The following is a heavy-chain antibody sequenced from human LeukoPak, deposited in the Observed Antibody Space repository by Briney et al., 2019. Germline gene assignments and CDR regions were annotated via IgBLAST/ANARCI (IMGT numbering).Heavy chain of an antibody. D-gene: IGHD6-13*01. J-gene: IGHJ4*02. CDR1: GFTFSSYA. CDR3: ARELAAAGTDHFDY. V-gene: IGHV3-23*01. CDR2: LNGGGGRT. Sequence: PGGSLRLSCAASGFTFSSYAMSWVRQAPGKGLEWVSLLNGGGGRTHYADSVKGRFTISRDNSKKTLYLQMNSLRAEDTAVYYCARELAAAGTDHFDYWGQGTLVTVSS.